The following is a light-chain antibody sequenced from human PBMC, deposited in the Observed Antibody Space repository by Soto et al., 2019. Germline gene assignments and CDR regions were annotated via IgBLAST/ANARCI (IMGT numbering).Light chain of an antibody. Sequence: DIQMTQSPSSLSSSVGDRFTITFLSSHSISSYLNWYQQKPGKAPKLLIYAASSLQSGVPSRFSGSGSGTDFTLTISSLQPEDFATYYCQQSYSTPQVTFGQGTRLEI. CDR1: HSISSY. J-gene: IGKJ5*01. V-gene: IGKV1-39*01. CDR3: QQSYSTPQVT. CDR2: AAS.